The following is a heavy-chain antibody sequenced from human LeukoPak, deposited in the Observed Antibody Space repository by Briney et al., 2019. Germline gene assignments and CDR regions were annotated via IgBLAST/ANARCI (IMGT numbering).Heavy chain of an antibody. V-gene: IGHV4-61*08. D-gene: IGHD4-17*01. J-gene: IGHJ4*02. CDR1: GGSISSGDYY. CDR2: IYYSGST. CDR3: ARFNMYGHSRGEYGDSYFDY. Sequence: KTSETLSLTCTVSGGSISSGDYYWSWIRQPPGKGLEWIGYIYYSGSTNYNPSLKSRVTISVDTSKNQFSLKLSSVTAADTAVYYCARFNMYGHSRGEYGDSYFDYWGQGTLVTVSS.